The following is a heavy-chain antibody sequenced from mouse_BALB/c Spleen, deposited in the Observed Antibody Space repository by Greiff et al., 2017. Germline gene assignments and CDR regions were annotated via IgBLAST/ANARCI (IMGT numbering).Heavy chain of an antibody. V-gene: IGHV14-3*02. CDR2: IDPANGNT. CDR1: GFNIKDTY. J-gene: IGHJ4*01. CDR3: ARNDYDVGAMDY. Sequence: VQLQQSGAELVKPGASVKLSCTASGFNIKDTYMHWVKQRPEQGLEWIGRIDPANGNTKYDPKFQAKATITADTSSNTAYLQLSSLTSEDTAVYYCARNDYDVGAMDYWGQGTSVTVSS. D-gene: IGHD2-4*01.